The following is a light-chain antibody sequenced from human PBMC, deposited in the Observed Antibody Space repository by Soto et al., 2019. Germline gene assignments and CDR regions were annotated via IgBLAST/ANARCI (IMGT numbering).Light chain of an antibody. CDR3: CSYAGSYTLV. CDR1: SSDVGAYNY. Sequence: QSVLTQPRSVSGSPGQSVTISCTGTSSDVGAYNYVSWYQQHPGKAPKLMIYDVSKRPSGVPDRFSGSKSGNTASLTISGLQAEDDADYYCCSYAGSYTLVFGGGTKVTVL. V-gene: IGLV2-11*01. CDR2: DVS. J-gene: IGLJ2*01.